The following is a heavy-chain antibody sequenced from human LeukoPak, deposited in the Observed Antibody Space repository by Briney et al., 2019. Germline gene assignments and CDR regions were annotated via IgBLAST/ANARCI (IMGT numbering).Heavy chain of an antibody. CDR2: ISSSSSYI. CDR1: GFTFSSYS. CDR3: AREFIAAGYPSARFAFDI. J-gene: IGHJ3*02. Sequence: GGSLRLSCAASGFTFSSYSMNWVRQAPGKGLEWVSAISSSSSYIYYADSVKGRFTISRDNAKNSLYLQMNSLRAEDTAVYYCAREFIAAGYPSARFAFDIWGQGTMVTVSS. D-gene: IGHD5-12*01. V-gene: IGHV3-21*01.